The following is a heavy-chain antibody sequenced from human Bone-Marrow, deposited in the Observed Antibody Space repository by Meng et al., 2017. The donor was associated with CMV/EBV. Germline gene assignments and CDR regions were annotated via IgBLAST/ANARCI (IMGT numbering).Heavy chain of an antibody. J-gene: IGHJ5*02. CDR2: ISSSGSTI. CDR3: ASAPYYDFWSGYYTGIWSDP. D-gene: IGHD3-3*01. CDR1: GFTFSSYE. V-gene: IGHV3-48*03. Sequence: GESLKISCAASGFTFSSYEMNWVCQAPGKGLEWVSYISSSGSTIYYADSVKGRFTISRDNAKNSLYLQMNSLRAEDTAVYYCASAPYYDFWSGYYTGIWSDPWGQGTLVTVSS.